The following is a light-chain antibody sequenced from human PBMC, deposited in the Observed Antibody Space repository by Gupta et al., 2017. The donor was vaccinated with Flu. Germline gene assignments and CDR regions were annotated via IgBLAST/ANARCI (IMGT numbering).Light chain of an antibody. CDR1: SFNVGINY. V-gene: IGLV1-47*01. J-gene: IGLJ3*02. CDR3: STCYNSGSGWA. Sequence: RVTISCSGTSFNVGINYVYWCQQHPGAAPTLLMSRNNQRPSGVPDRFSGSKYATSAALAISGLLAADEAAYYCSTCYNSGSGWAFGGGTKLTVL. CDR2: RNN.